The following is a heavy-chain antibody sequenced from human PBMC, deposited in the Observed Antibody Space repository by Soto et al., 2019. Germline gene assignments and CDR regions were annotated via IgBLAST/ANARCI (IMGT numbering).Heavy chain of an antibody. V-gene: IGHV3-30-3*01. CDR2: IAYNGSNK. Sequence: QVQLVESGGGVVQPGRSLRLSCAASGFTFSYYPMHWVRXXXXXXXXXXEFIAYNGSNKGYAESVKGRFTISRANSKNXXXXXXXXLXXXXXXXYXCARGXGXXXXEYNYFDYWCQGTLVTVSS. CDR1: GFTFSYYP. D-gene: IGHD3-10*01. J-gene: IGHJ4*02. CDR3: ARGXGXXXXEYNYFDY.